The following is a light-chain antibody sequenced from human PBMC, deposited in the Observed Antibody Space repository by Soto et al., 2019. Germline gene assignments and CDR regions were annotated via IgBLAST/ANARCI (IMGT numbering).Light chain of an antibody. Sequence: DIQMTQSPSTLSASVGDRVTITCRASQSIGNWLAWYQQNPGTAPNLLIYKASTLQSGVPSRFSGSGSGTEFTLTISSLQPDDSATYYCQQYSDNWTFGQGTKVEIK. CDR2: KAS. J-gene: IGKJ1*01. CDR1: QSIGNW. V-gene: IGKV1-5*03. CDR3: QQYSDNWT.